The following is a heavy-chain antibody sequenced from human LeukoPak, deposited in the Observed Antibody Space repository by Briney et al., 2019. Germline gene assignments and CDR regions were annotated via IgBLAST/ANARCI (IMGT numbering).Heavy chain of an antibody. CDR3: AKDQSSLDTAMVCDY. J-gene: IGHJ4*02. Sequence: GGSLRLSCAASGFTFSSYAMSRVRQAPGKGLEWVSAISGSGGSTYYADSVKGRFTISRDNSKNTLYLQMNSLRAEDTAVYYCAKDQSSLDTAMVCDYWGQGTLVTVSS. CDR2: ISGSGGST. D-gene: IGHD5-18*01. V-gene: IGHV3-23*01. CDR1: GFTFSSYA.